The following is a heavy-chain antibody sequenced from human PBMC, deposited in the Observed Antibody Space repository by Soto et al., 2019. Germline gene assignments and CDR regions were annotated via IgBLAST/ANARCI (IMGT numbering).Heavy chain of an antibody. CDR2: IYYSGST. Sequence: PSETLSLTCTVSGGSISSYYWSWIRQPPGKGLEWIGYIYYSGSTNYNPSLKSRVTISIDTSKNQFSLKLSSVTAADTAVYYCARDGRLIAAAATGAFDIWGQGTMVTVSS. CDR3: ARDGRLIAAAATGAFDI. D-gene: IGHD6-13*01. J-gene: IGHJ3*02. V-gene: IGHV4-59*01. CDR1: GGSISSYY.